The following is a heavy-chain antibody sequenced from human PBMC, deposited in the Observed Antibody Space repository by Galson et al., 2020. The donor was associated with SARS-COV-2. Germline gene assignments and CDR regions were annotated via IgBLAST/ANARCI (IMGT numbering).Heavy chain of an antibody. Sequence: ALVKVSCKASGYTFTSYYIHWVRQAPGHGLEWMGIINPSGGGTTYAQKFQGRVTMTRDTSTSTVYMELSSLRSEDTAVYYCARDSQGGNDYNYLLFWGQGTLGTVSS. CDR2: INPSGGGT. J-gene: IGHJ4*02. CDR3: ARDSQGGNDYNYLLF. D-gene: IGHD4-4*01. V-gene: IGHV1-46*01. CDR1: GYTFTSYY.